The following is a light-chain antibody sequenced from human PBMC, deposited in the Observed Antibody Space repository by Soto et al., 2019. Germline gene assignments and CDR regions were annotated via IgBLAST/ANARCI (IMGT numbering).Light chain of an antibody. CDR2: DAS. J-gene: IGKJ5*01. V-gene: IGKV3-11*01. CDR3: QQRNVWPPIT. Sequence: EVVLTQSPATLSLSPGERATLSCRASQSIRTSLAWYQQKPGQAPRLVIFDASNRANGVPARFGDSGSGTDFTLTINSLEPEDFAVYYCQQRNVWPPITFGQGTRLEIK. CDR1: QSIRTS.